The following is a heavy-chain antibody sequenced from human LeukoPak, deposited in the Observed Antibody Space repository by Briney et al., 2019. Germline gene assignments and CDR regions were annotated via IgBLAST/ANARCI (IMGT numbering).Heavy chain of an antibody. J-gene: IGHJ3*02. CDR1: GFTFSSYW. CDR3: ARGKWLLLEMGAFDI. D-gene: IGHD3-22*01. Sequence: GWSLRLSCAASGFTFSSYWMSWVRQAPGKGLEWVANIKQGGSEKYYLDFVKGRFTISRDNAKNSLYLQMDSLRDEDTAVYYCARGKWLLLEMGAFDIWGQGTMVTVSS. CDR2: IKQGGSEK. V-gene: IGHV3-7*01.